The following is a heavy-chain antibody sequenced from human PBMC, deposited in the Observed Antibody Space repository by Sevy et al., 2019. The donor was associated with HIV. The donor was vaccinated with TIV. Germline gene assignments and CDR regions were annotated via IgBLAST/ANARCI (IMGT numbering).Heavy chain of an antibody. J-gene: IGHJ4*02. CDR3: ARSEYSGYDLFDY. D-gene: IGHD5-12*01. V-gene: IGHV4-31*03. CDR1: GGSISSGGYY. CDR2: IYYSGST. Sequence: TLSLTCTVSGGSISSGGYYWSWIRQHPGKGLEGIGYIYYSGSTYYNPSLKSRVTISVDTSKNQFSLKLSSVTAADTAVYYCARSEYSGYDLFDYWGQGTLVTVSS.